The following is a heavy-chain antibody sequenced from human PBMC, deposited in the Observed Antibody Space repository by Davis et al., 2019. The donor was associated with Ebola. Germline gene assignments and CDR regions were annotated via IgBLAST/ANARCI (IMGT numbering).Heavy chain of an antibody. CDR3: AKDSSGSLHVNWFDP. Sequence: SLKISCAASGFTFDDYAMHWVRQAPGKGLEWVSGISWNSGSIGYADSVKGRFTISRDNAKNSLYLQMNGLRAEDTALYYCAKDSSGSLHVNWFDPWGQGTLVTVSS. J-gene: IGHJ5*02. CDR2: ISWNSGSI. V-gene: IGHV3-9*01. D-gene: IGHD4-23*01. CDR1: GFTFDDYA.